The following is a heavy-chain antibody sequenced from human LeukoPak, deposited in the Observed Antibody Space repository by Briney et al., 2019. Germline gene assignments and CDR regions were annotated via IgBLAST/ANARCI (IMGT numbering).Heavy chain of an antibody. Sequence: SVKLSCNASGGTCTSYAISWVRQPPGPGLEWVGRIIRIFSIANYAQTFQGRVAIYADKSTTTVYMALSGLRPDDTAVYYCARVNLRGNNYNWFDLCGEGSLVSVAS. CDR3: ARVNLRGNNYNWFDL. V-gene: IGHV1-69*04. CDR1: GGTCTSYA. CDR2: IIRIFSIA. J-gene: IGHJ5*02. D-gene: IGHD1-20*01.